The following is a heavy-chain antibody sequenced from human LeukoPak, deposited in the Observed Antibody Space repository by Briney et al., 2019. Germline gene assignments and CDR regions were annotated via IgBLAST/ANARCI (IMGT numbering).Heavy chain of an antibody. CDR3: ARGIESYGDYGY. Sequence: SETLSLTCTVSGGSISGSYWSWIRQPPGKGLEWIAYMYNSGSTNYNPSLKSRVTISIDTSKNQFSLKLSSLTAADTAIYYCARGIESYGDYGYWGQGILVTVS. D-gene: IGHD4-17*01. CDR1: GGSISGSY. V-gene: IGHV4-59*01. CDR2: MYNSGST. J-gene: IGHJ4*02.